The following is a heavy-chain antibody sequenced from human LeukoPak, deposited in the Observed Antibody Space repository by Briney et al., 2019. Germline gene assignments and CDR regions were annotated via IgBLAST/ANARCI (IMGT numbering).Heavy chain of an antibody. V-gene: IGHV3-23*01. CDR2: ISSTGVHT. Sequence: GGSLRLSCTASGFTFSSYTLSWVRQAPGRGLEWVSTISSTGVHTFNADSVEGRFTVSRDNSKNTLYLQMNSLRAEDTAVYYCAIPPLSGTGSSRPLAGMDVWGQGTTVTVSS. CDR1: GFTFSSYT. CDR3: AIPPLSGTGSSRPLAGMDV. D-gene: IGHD3-10*01. J-gene: IGHJ6*02.